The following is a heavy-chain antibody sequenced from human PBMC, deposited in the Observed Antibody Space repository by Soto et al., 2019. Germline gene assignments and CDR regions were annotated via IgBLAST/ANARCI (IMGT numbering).Heavy chain of an antibody. V-gene: IGHV1-69*13. J-gene: IGHJ6*02. CDR2: IIPIFGTA. D-gene: IGHD6-13*01. CDR1: GGTFSSYA. Sequence: SVKVSCKASGGTFSSYAISWVRQAPGQGLEWMGGIIPIFGTANYAQKFQGRVTITADESTSTAYMELSSLRSEDTAVYYCARAYVGDLYSSSWYYYGMDVWGQGTLVTVSS. CDR3: ARAYVGDLYSSSWYYYGMDV.